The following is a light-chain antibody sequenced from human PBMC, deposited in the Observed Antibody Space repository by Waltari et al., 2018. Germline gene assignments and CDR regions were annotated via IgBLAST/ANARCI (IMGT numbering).Light chain of an antibody. CDR1: QSVSSS. CDR2: DSS. CDR3: QQRRNWPSVT. J-gene: IGKJ4*01. V-gene: IGKV3-11*01. Sequence: EIVLTQSPATLSLSPGERATLSCRASQSVSSSLAWYRQKPGQAPRLLIDDSSIRATGIPARFSGSGSGADFTLTISTLEPEDFAVYYCQQRRNWPSVTFGGGTKVEIK.